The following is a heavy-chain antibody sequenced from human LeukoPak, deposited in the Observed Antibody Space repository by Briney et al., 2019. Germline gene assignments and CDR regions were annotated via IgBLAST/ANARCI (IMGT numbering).Heavy chain of an antibody. Sequence: ASVKVSCKASGGTFSSYAISWVRQAPGQGLEWMGGIIPIFGTANYAQKFQGRVTITADESTSTAYMELSSLRSEGTAVYYCARWRTVQLERQYYFDYWGQGTLVTVSS. D-gene: IGHD1-1*01. CDR3: ARWRTVQLERQYYFDY. CDR1: GGTFSSYA. V-gene: IGHV1-69*13. CDR2: IIPIFGTA. J-gene: IGHJ4*02.